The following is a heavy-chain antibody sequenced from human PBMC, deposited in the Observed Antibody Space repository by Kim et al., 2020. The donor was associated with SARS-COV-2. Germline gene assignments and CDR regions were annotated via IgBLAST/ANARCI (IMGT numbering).Heavy chain of an antibody. CDR3: ARALYGDHFDY. J-gene: IGHJ4*02. D-gene: IGHD4-17*01. Sequence: IYYADSVKVRFTISRDNAKNSLYLQMNSLRAEDTAVYYCARALYGDHFDYWGQGTLVTVSS. CDR2: I. V-gene: IGHV3-11*01.